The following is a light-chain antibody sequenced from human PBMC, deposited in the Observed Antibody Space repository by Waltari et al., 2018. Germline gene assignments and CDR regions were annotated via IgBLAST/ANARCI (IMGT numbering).Light chain of an antibody. CDR1: NIGSKS. CDR2: DDS. CDR3: HVWDSRSDHPV. V-gene: IGLV3-21*03. Sequence: SYVLTQLPAVSVGPGKTARITWGGNNIGSKSVHWYPQKPGQAPVLVVYDDSDRASRTPGRFSGSHSRNTATLTSRSVEAGDEADYYCHVWDSRSDHPVCGGGTTLPVL. J-gene: IGLJ3*02.